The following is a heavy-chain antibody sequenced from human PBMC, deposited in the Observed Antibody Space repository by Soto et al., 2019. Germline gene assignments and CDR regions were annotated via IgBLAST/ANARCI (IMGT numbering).Heavy chain of an antibody. CDR2: ISTYNGDA. CDR3: AREGPRPYYYYGMDV. D-gene: IGHD6-6*01. V-gene: IGHV1-18*01. J-gene: IGHJ6*02. CDR1: GYTFSTSG. Sequence: ASVKVSCTSSGYTFSTSGISWVRQAPGQGLEWMGWISTYNGDANYAQRFQGRVTMTTDTSTSTTFMELRSLRSDDTAVYYCAREGPRPYYYYGMDVWGQGTTVTVSS.